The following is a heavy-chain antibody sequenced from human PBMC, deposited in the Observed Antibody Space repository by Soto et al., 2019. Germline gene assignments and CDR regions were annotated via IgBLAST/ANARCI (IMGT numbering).Heavy chain of an antibody. CDR1: GFTFSSYS. Sequence: EVQLVESGGGLVKPGGSLRLSCAASGFTFSSYSMNWVRQAPGKGLEWVSSISSSSSYIYYADSVKGRFTISRDNAKNSLCLQMNSLRAEDTAVYYCARDVTVVVVAARHNWFDPWGQGTLVTVSS. CDR2: ISSSSSYI. V-gene: IGHV3-21*01. CDR3: ARDVTVVVVAARHNWFDP. J-gene: IGHJ5*02. D-gene: IGHD2-15*01.